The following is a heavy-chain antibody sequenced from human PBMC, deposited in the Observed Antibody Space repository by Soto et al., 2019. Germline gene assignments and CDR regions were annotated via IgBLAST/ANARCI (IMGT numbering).Heavy chain of an antibody. J-gene: IGHJ4*02. CDR3: AKSGRYYDILTGYYKDLQFDY. Sequence: GGSLRLSCAASGFTFSSYAMSWVRQAPGKGLEWVSAISGSGGSTYYADSVKGRFTISRDNSKNTLYLQMNSLRAEDTAVYYCAKSGRYYDILTGYYKDLQFDYWGQGTLVTVSS. CDR1: GFTFSSYA. CDR2: ISGSGGST. D-gene: IGHD3-9*01. V-gene: IGHV3-23*01.